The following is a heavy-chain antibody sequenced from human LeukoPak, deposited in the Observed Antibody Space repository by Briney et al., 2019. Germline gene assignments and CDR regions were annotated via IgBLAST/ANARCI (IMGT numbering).Heavy chain of an antibody. J-gene: IGHJ4*02. Sequence: ASVKVSCKASGYTFTDYYIHWVRQAPGQGLEWMGWMNPNSGATDYAQKFQGRVTMTRDMSINTAYMELSRLRSDDTALYYCARVYGSGSYALHYWGQGTLVTVSS. CDR2: MNPNSGAT. D-gene: IGHD3-10*01. CDR1: GYTFTDYY. V-gene: IGHV1-2*02. CDR3: ARVYGSGSYALHY.